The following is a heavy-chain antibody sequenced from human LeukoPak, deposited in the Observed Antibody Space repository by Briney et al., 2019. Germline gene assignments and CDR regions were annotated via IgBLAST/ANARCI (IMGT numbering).Heavy chain of an antibody. CDR3: VRGAGWLPDY. CDR2: ISYSGST. Sequence: SETLSLTCTVSGASLSSYYCSWIRQSPGKGLEWIGLISYSGSTKSNSSLESRVTISADTSKRQCSLKLSSVTAADTAVYYCVRGAGWLPDYWGQGTLVTASS. V-gene: IGHV4-59*01. D-gene: IGHD5-24*01. J-gene: IGHJ4*02. CDR1: GASLSSYY.